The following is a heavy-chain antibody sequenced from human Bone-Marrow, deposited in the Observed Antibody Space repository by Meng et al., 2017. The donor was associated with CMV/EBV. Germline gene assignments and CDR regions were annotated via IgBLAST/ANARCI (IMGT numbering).Heavy chain of an antibody. J-gene: IGHJ4*02. Sequence: GASLKISCAASGFTFSSYAMSWVRQAPGKGLGWVSAISGSGGSTYYADSVKGRFTISRDKSKNALYLQMNSLRAEDTGVYYCAKDKGVPKYQLLYMEGFDYWGQGTLVTVSS. CDR3: AKDKGVPKYQLLYMEGFDY. CDR1: GFTFSSYA. CDR2: ISGSGGST. V-gene: IGHV3-23*01. D-gene: IGHD2-2*02.